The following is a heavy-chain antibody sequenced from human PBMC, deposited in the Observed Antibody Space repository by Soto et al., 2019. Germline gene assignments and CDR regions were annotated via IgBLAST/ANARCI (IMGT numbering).Heavy chain of an antibody. Sequence: PSETLSLTCTVSGGSISSYYWSWIRQPPGKGLEWIGYIYYSGSTNYNPSLKSRVTISVDTSKNQFSLKLSSVTAADTAVYYCATDGGYCSSTSCYTRGYYGMDVWGQGTTVTVSS. CDR1: GGSISSYY. V-gene: IGHV4-59*01. J-gene: IGHJ6*02. D-gene: IGHD2-2*02. CDR3: ATDGGYCSSTSCYTRGYYGMDV. CDR2: IYYSGST.